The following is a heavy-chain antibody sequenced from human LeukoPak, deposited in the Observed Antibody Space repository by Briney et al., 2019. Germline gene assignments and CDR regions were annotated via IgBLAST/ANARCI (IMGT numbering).Heavy chain of an antibody. Sequence: PGGSLRLSCAASGFTFSNYAMHWVRQAPGKGLEWVSSISGSSSYIYYADSVKGRFTISRDNAKNSLYLQMNSLRAEDMAVYYCARPLSYDFWSGYYWGQGTLVTVSS. J-gene: IGHJ4*02. CDR2: ISGSSSYI. D-gene: IGHD3-3*01. V-gene: IGHV3-21*01. CDR1: GFTFSNYA. CDR3: ARPLSYDFWSGYY.